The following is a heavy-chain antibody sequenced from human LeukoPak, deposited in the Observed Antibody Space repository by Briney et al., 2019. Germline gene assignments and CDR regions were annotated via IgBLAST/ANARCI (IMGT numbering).Heavy chain of an antibody. D-gene: IGHD3-10*01. Sequence: GSSVKVSCKASGGTFSSYAISWVRQAPGQGLEWMGGIIPIFGTANYAQKFQGRVTITADESTSTAYMELRSLRSDDTAVYYCARVLSYSSGSYAMNYWGQGTLVTVSS. V-gene: IGHV1-69*01. CDR2: IIPIFGTA. CDR3: ARVLSYSSGSYAMNY. CDR1: GGTFSSYA. J-gene: IGHJ4*02.